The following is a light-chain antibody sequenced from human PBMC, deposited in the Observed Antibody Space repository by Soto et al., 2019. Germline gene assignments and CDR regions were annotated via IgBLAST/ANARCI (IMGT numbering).Light chain of an antibody. CDR2: GAS. Sequence: EIVLTQSPGTLSLSPGERATLSCRASQSVSNNYLAWYQQKPGQAPSLLIYGASNRATGIPDRFSGSGSGTDFTVTISRLEPEYFAVYYCQQYGSSGTFGQGTKVEIK. CDR3: QQYGSSGT. V-gene: IGKV3-20*01. CDR1: QSVSNNY. J-gene: IGKJ1*01.